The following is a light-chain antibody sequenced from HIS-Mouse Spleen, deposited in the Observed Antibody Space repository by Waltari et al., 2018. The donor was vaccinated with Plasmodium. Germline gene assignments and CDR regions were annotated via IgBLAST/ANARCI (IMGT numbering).Light chain of an antibody. CDR2: AAS. Sequence: DIQMTQSPSSLSASVGDRVTIPCRASQTICRYLNWYQQKAGKAPRRLIYAASRWQSGVPSRFSGSGSATYFTLTSSSLQPEDLATYYCQQSYSTWTFGRGTKVEIK. CDR3: QQSYSTWT. V-gene: IGKV1-39*01. CDR1: QTICRY. J-gene: IGKJ1*01.